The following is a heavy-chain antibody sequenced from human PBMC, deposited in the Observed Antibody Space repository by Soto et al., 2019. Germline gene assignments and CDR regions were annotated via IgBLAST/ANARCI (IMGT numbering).Heavy chain of an antibody. V-gene: IGHV3-23*01. J-gene: IGHJ1*01. CDR3: AKYSSSWYAEYFQH. CDR2: ISGSGGST. D-gene: IGHD6-13*01. CDR1: GFTFSSYA. Sequence: GGSLSLSCAASGFTFSSYAMSWVRQAPGKGLEWVSAISGSGGSTYYADSVKGRFTISRDNSKNTLYLQMNSLRAEDTAVYYCAKYSSSWYAEYFQHWGQGTLVTVSS.